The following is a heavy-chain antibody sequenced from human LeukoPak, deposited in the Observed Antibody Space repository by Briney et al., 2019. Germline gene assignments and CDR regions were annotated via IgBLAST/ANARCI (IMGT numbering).Heavy chain of an antibody. V-gene: IGHV2-5*01. CDR3: AHSKPSPLTIFGVVISYYYGMDV. J-gene: IGHJ6*02. Sequence: SGPTLVKPTQTLTLTCTFSGFSLSTSGVGVGWIRQPPGKALEWLAPIYWNDDKRYSPSLKSRLTITKDTSKNQVVLTMTNMDPVDTATYYCAHSKPSPLTIFGVVISYYYGMDVWGQGTTVTVSS. D-gene: IGHD3-3*01. CDR1: GFSLSTSGVG. CDR2: IYWNDDK.